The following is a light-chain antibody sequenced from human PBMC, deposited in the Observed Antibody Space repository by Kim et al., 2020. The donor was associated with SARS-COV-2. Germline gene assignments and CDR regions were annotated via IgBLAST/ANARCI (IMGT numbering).Light chain of an antibody. CDR1: QSISST. CDR2: GAS. Sequence: SRAPRETAPSSAQASQSISSTLAWYQQKPGQAPRVRIYGASARATGIPARFSGSGSGTEFTLTISNLQSEDFAVYYCQQYAYWRAFGQGTRLEIK. J-gene: IGKJ5*01. V-gene: IGKV3-15*01. CDR3: QQYAYWRA.